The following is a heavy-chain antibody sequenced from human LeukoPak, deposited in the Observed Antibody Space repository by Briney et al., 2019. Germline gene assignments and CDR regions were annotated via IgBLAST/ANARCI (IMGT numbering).Heavy chain of an antibody. Sequence: GGSLRLSCAASGFIFSNYVMHWVRQAPGKGLEWVAVISYDGTSKCSADSVKGRFTISRDNSKNTLFLQMNSLRAEDTAVYYCAKDGADWGQGTLVTVSS. D-gene: IGHD4/OR15-4a*01. CDR2: ISYDGTSK. CDR3: AKDGAD. J-gene: IGHJ4*02. CDR1: GFIFSNYV. V-gene: IGHV3-30-3*01.